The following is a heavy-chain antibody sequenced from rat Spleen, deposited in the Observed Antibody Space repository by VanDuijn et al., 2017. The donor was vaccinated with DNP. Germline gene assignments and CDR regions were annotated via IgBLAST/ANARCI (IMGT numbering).Heavy chain of an antibody. Sequence: EVQLKESGPGLVQPSQTLSLTCTVSGFSLTDYSVHWVRQPPGKGLEWMGVMWSGGSTAYNSALKSRLSISRDTSKSQVFLKMNSLQTEDTAIYYCTRGPIGTTVFAYWGQGTLVTVSS. CDR2: MWSGGST. J-gene: IGHJ3*01. CDR3: TRGPIGTTVFAY. CDR1: GFSLTDYS. D-gene: IGHD1-5*01. V-gene: IGHV2S63*01.